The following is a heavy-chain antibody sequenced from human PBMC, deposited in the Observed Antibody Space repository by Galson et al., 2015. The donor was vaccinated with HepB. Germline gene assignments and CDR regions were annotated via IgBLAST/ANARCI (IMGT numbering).Heavy chain of an antibody. D-gene: IGHD3-3*01. J-gene: IGHJ5*02. CDR3: AKVATAIFGMVVGWFDP. V-gene: IGHV3-48*01. CDR1: GFTFSSYS. CDR2: ISSSSSTI. Sequence: SLRLSCAASGFTFSSYSMNWVRQAPGKGLEWVSYISSSSSTIYYADSVKGRFSISRDQSKKTLYLQMNSLRAEDTAVYFCAKVATAIFGMVVGWFDPWGQGTLVTVSS.